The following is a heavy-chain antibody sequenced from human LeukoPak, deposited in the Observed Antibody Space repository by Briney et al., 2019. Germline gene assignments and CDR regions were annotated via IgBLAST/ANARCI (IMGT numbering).Heavy chain of an antibody. CDR1: GFTFSNYW. CDR2: INLDGSET. Sequence: PGGSLRLSCAASGFTFSNYWMTWVRQGPGEGLEWLANINLDGSETHFVDSVKGRFTISRDNAKNSLSLQMSGLRVEDTAVYYCARDLYSSSLRDWGQGTLVTVSS. CDR3: ARDLYSSSLRD. J-gene: IGHJ4*02. D-gene: IGHD6-6*01. V-gene: IGHV3-7*01.